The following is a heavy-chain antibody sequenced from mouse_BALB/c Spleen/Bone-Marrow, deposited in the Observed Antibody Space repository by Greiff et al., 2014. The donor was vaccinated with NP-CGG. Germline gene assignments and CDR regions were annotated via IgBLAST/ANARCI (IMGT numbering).Heavy chain of an antibody. D-gene: IGHD4-1*01. CDR1: GYTFTSYW. J-gene: IGHJ2*01. V-gene: IGHV1S22*01. Sequence: LQQSGSELVRPGASVKLSCKASGYTFTSYWMHWGKQRPGQGLEWIGNIYPGSGSTNYDEKVKSKATVTMDTSSSTASMQLSSLTSEAAAVYYCSREGPTGTGGDYWGQGTTLTVSS. CDR2: IYPGSGST. CDR3: SREGPTGTGGDY.